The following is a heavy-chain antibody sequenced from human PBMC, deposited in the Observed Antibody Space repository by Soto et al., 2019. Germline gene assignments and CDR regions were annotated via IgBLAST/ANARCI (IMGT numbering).Heavy chain of an antibody. V-gene: IGHV1-69*12. Sequence: QVQLVQSGAEVKKPGSSVKISCKASGGTFSSYAISWVRQAPGQGLEWMGGIIPIFGTANYAQKFQGRVTITADESTSTAYMELSSLRSEDTAVYYCASNQGLGYSGYDLGMDVWGQGTTVTVSS. J-gene: IGHJ6*02. D-gene: IGHD5-12*01. CDR2: IIPIFGTA. CDR3: ASNQGLGYSGYDLGMDV. CDR1: GGTFSSYA.